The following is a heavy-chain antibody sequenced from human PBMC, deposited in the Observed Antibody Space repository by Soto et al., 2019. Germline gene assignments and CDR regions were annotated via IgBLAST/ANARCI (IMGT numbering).Heavy chain of an antibody. D-gene: IGHD2-2*01. Sequence: SETLSLTCTVSGGSISSSSYYWGWIRQPPGKGLEWIGSSYDSGSTYCDPSRKSRGTISVDTPKNQFSLKLSFLLAGDTAVYYCARERGGIVVVPAAMGMWGDYYGMDVWGQGTTVTVSS. V-gene: IGHV4-39*01. CDR3: ARERGGIVVVPAAMGMWGDYYGMDV. CDR1: GGSISSSSYY. CDR2: SYDSGST. J-gene: IGHJ6*02.